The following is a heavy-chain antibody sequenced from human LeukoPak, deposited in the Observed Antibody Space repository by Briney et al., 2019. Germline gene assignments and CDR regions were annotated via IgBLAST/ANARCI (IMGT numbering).Heavy chain of an antibody. Sequence: GASVKVSCKASGGTFSSYAISWVRQAPGQGLEWMGGIIPIFGTANYAQKFQGRVTITTDESTSTAYMELSSLRSEDTAVYYCASGTYCSSTSCYRLYYYYMDVWGKGTTVTVSS. CDR1: GGTFSSYA. V-gene: IGHV1-69*05. CDR2: IIPIFGTA. CDR3: ASGTYCSSTSCYRLYYYYMDV. D-gene: IGHD2-2*01. J-gene: IGHJ6*03.